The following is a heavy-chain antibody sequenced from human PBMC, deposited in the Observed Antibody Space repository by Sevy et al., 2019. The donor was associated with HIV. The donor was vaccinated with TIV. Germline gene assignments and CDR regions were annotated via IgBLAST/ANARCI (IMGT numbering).Heavy chain of an antibody. J-gene: IGHJ4*02. CDR3: ARDRGEILSSAFDY. CDR1: GFSFSDYR. V-gene: IGHV3-30*03. Sequence: GGSLRLSCAASGFSFSDYRMHWVRQAPGKGLEWVAVISYDGRNNRYNADSVKGRFTISRDNSKNTLYLQMNSLRAEDTAIDYCARDRGEILSSAFDYWGQGTLVTVSS. CDR2: ISYDGRNN. D-gene: IGHD3-16*01.